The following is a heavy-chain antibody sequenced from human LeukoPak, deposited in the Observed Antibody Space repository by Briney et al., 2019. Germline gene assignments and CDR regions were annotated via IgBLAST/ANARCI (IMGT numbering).Heavy chain of an antibody. Sequence: ASVKVSCKASGYTFTSYAISWVRQAPGQGLEWMGWISAYNGNTNYAQKVQGRVTITADESTSTAYMELSSLRSEDTAMYYCARGREGPLRSQWAFDIWGQGTMVTVSS. V-gene: IGHV1-18*01. J-gene: IGHJ3*02. CDR3: ARGREGPLRSQWAFDI. CDR1: GYTFTSYA. D-gene: IGHD5-12*01. CDR2: ISAYNGNT.